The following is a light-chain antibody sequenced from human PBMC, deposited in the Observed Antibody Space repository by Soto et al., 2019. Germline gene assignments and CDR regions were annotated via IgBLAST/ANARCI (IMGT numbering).Light chain of an antibody. J-gene: IGKJ1*01. CDR2: AAS. CDR1: QGISSY. Sequence: AIRMTQSPSSFSTSTGDRVTITCRASQGISSYLAWYQKKPGKAPKLLIYAASTLQSGVPSRFSGSGSGSDFTLTISCLQSEDFATYYCQQYDSYPRTFGQGTKVEIK. V-gene: IGKV1-8*01. CDR3: QQYDSYPRT.